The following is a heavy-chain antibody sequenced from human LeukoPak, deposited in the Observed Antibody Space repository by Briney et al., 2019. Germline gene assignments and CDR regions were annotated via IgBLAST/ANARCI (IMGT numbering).Heavy chain of an antibody. CDR2: IYYSGTT. D-gene: IGHD5-24*01. CDR1: GGSIISGGYY. J-gene: IGHJ4*02. V-gene: IGHV4-31*03. Sequence: SETLSLNCTVSGGSIISGGYYWSWIRQHPGKGLEWIGYIYYSGTTYYNPSLKSRVTISVDTSNNQFSLKVTSVTAADTAVYYCAKSGDGYNFDYWGQGTLVTVSS. CDR3: AKSGDGYNFDY.